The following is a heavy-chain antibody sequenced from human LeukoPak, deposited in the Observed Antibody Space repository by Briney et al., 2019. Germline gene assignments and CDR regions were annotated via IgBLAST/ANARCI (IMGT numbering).Heavy chain of an antibody. D-gene: IGHD3-22*01. V-gene: IGHV3-48*03. J-gene: IGHJ4*02. Sequence: GGSLRLSCAASGFSFSSYEMNWVRQAPGQGLEWVSYISSSGSTIYYADSVKGRFTTSRENAKNSLYLQMNSLRGEDTAVYYCARMTCGYSVGFGYWGQGTLVTVSS. CDR3: ARMTCGYSVGFGY. CDR2: ISSSGSTI. CDR1: GFSFSSYE.